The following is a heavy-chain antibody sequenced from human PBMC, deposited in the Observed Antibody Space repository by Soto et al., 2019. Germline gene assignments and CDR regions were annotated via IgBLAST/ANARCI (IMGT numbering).Heavy chain of an antibody. CDR1: GFTFSSYE. Sequence: PGWSLRLSCAASGFTFSSYEMNWVRQGPGKGLEWVSHISSGGGTIYYADSVKGRFYISRDNAKNSLYLQMTSLRAEDTAVYYCARDQGIMDYWGQGTLVTGSS. J-gene: IGHJ4*02. CDR3: ARDQGIMDY. D-gene: IGHD3-16*01. CDR2: ISSGGGTI. V-gene: IGHV3-48*03.